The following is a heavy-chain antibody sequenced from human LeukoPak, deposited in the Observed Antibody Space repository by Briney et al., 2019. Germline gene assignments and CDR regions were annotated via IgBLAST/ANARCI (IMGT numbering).Heavy chain of an antibody. CDR1: VYTFTSYD. Sequence: GASVNVSYKASVYTFTSYDIHWVRQATGQGREWMGWMNPKSGNTGFAQKFQGRVTMTRDTSISTAYMELGSLRSEDTAVYYCARVTGSIDYWGQGTLVTVAS. D-gene: IGHD1-26*01. J-gene: IGHJ4*02. CDR3: ARVTGSIDY. CDR2: MNPKSGNT. V-gene: IGHV1-8*01.